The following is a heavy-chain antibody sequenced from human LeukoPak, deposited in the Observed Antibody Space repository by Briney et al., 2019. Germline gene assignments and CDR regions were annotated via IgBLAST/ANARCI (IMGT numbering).Heavy chain of an antibody. CDR2: INHSGST. D-gene: IGHD2/OR15-2a*01. V-gene: IGHV4-34*01. CDR3: ASIYSMS. Sequence: SQTLSLTCAVYGGSFSGYYWSWIRQPPGKGLEWIGEINHSGSTNYNPSLKSRVTISVDTSKNQFSLKLSSVTAADTAVYYCASIYSMSWGQGTLVTVSS. CDR1: GGSFSGYY. J-gene: IGHJ5*02.